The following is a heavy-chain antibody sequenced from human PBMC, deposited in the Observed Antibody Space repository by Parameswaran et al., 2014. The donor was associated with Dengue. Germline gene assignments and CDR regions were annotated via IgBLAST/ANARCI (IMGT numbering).Heavy chain of an antibody. CDR2: IYPGDSDT. D-gene: IGHD4-17*01. V-gene: IGHV5-51*01. Sequence: VRQMPGKGLEWMGIIYPGDSDTRYSPSFQGQVTISADKSISTAYLQWSSLKASDTAMYYCASRTTTVTTLAFDIWGQGTMVTVSS. J-gene: IGHJ3*02. CDR3: ASRTTTVTTLAFDI.